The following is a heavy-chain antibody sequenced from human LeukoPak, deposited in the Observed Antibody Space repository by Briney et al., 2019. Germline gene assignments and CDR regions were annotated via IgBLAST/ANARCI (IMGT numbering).Heavy chain of an antibody. V-gene: IGHV1-69*05. CDR1: GGTFSSYA. J-gene: IGHJ6*03. D-gene: IGHD3-3*01. CDR2: IIPIFGTA. CDR3: ARHRAFWSGYFYYYYYMDV. Sequence: SVKVSCKASGGTFSSYAVSWVRQAPGQGLEWMGGIIPIFGTANYAQKFQGRVTITTEESTSTAYMELSSLRSEDTAVYYCARHRAFWSGYFYYYYYMDVWGKGTTATVSS.